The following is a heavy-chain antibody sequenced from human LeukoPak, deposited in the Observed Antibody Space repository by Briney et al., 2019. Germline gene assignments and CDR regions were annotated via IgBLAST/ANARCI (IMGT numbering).Heavy chain of an antibody. D-gene: IGHD5/OR15-5a*01. V-gene: IGHV1-46*01. CDR2: INPSGGST. Sequence: ASVKVSCKASGYTFTSYYMHWVRQAPGQGLEWMGIINPSGGSTSYAQKFQGRVTMTEDTSTDTAYMELSSLRSEDTAVYYCATSGSTRYYYYGMDVWGQGTTVTVSS. CDR1: GYTFTSYY. J-gene: IGHJ6*02. CDR3: ATSGSTRYYYYGMDV.